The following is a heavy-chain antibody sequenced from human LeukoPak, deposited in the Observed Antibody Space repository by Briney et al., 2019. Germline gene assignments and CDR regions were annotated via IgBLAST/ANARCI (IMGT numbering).Heavy chain of an antibody. CDR3: ARGGYCSSTSCYLEAYYYYYYMDV. CDR1: GYTFTGYY. D-gene: IGHD2-2*01. CDR2: INPNSGGT. Sequence: ASVKVSCKASGYTFTGYYMHWVRQAPGQGLEWMGWINPNSGGTNYAQKFQGRVTMTRDTSISTAYMELSRLRSDDTAVYYCARGGYCSSTSCYLEAYYYYYYMDVWGKGTTVTVSS. V-gene: IGHV1-2*02. J-gene: IGHJ6*03.